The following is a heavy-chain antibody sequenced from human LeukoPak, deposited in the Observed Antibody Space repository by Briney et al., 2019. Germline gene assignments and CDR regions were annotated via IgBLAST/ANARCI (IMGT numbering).Heavy chain of an antibody. CDR1: GYTFTGYY. V-gene: IGHV1-2*02. D-gene: IGHD3-10*01. J-gene: IGHJ4*02. CDR2: INPNTGGT. CDR3: ARDQTYSGSGIYTYFDY. Sequence: GASVKVSCKASGYTFTGYYIHWVRQAPGQGLEWMGWINPNTGGTNYAQKFQGRVTMTRDTSITTAYMELSRLRSDDTAVYYCARDQTYSGSGIYTYFDYWGQGILVTVSS.